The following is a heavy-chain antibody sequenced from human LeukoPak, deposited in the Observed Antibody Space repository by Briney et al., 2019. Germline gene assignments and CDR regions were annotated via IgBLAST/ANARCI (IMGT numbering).Heavy chain of an antibody. CDR1: GGSISSSSYY. Sequence: SETLSLTCTVSGGSISSSSYYWGWIRQPPGKGLEWIGSIYHSGSTYYNPSLKSRVTISVDTSKNQFSLKLSSVTAADTAVYYCARQRYIGGSGSYWFDYWGQGTLVTVSS. J-gene: IGHJ4*02. CDR3: ARQRYIGGSGSYWFDY. V-gene: IGHV4-39*01. CDR2: IYHSGST. D-gene: IGHD3-10*01.